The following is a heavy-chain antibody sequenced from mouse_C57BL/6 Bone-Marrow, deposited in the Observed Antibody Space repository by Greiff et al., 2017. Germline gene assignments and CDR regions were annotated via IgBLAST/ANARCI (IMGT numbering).Heavy chain of an antibody. J-gene: IGHJ4*01. V-gene: IGHV1-53*01. CDR1: GYTFTSYW. CDR3: ARSGYYYGSSSYAMDY. Sequence: QVQLQQPGTELVKPGASVKLSCKASGYTFTSYWMHWVKQRPGQGLEWIGNINPSNGGTNYNEKFKSKATLTVDKSSSTAYMQLSSLTSEDSAVYYCARSGYYYGSSSYAMDYGGQGTSVTVSS. CDR2: INPSNGGT. D-gene: IGHD1-1*01.